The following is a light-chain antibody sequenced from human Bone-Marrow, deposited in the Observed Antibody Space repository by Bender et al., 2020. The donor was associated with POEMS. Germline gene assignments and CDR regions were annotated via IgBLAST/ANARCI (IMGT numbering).Light chain of an antibody. CDR1: SSNIATNF. J-gene: IGLJ3*02. CDR2: KNN. V-gene: IGLV1-44*01. Sequence: QSVLTQSPSASGTPGQRVTISCAGSSSNIATNFVKWYQQLPGTAPKLLIYKNNERPSGVPDRFSGSKSGTSASLAISGLQAEDEGDYYCQSYDNSLGGWVFGGGTKLTVL. CDR3: QSYDNSLGGWV.